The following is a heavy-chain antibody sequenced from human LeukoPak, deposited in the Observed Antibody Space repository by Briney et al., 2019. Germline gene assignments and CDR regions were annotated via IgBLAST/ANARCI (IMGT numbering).Heavy chain of an antibody. CDR1: GFTFDDYA. V-gene: IGHV3-9*03. D-gene: IGHD6-13*01. CDR3: AKDMQQLGTGAFDI. J-gene: IGHJ3*02. CDR2: ISWNSGSI. Sequence: GRSLRLSCAASGFTFDDYAMHWVRQAPGKCLEWVSGISWNSGSIGYADSVKGRFTISRDNAKNSLYLQMNSLRAEDMALYYCAKDMQQLGTGAFDIWGQGTMVTVSS.